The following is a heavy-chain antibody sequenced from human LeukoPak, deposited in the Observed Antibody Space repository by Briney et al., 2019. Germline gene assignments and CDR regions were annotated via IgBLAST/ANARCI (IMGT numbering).Heavy chain of an antibody. D-gene: IGHD6-13*01. CDR2: IYSGGST. V-gene: IGHV3-53*01. J-gene: IGHJ6*03. CDR1: GFTVSSNY. CDR3: AREAAAGDYYYYMDV. Sequence: PGGSLRLSCAASGFTVSSNYMSWVRQAPGKGLEWVSVIYSGGSTYYADSVKGRFTISRDNSKNTLYLQMNSLRAEDTAVYYCAREAAAGDYYYYMDVWGKGTTVTVSS.